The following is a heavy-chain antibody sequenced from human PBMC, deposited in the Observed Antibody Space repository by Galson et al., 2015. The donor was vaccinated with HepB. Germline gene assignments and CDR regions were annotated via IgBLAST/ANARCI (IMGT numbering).Heavy chain of an antibody. CDR2: ISYDGSNK. J-gene: IGHJ6*02. D-gene: IGHD6-19*01. Sequence: SLRLSCAASGFTFSSYGMHWVRQAPGKGLEWVAVISYDGSNKYYADSVKGRFTISRDNSKNTLYLQMNSLRAEDTAVYYCAKDLYSSGWYEERNYYYYGMDVWGQGTTVTVSS. CDR1: GFTFSSYG. CDR3: AKDLYSSGWYEERNYYYYGMDV. V-gene: IGHV3-30*18.